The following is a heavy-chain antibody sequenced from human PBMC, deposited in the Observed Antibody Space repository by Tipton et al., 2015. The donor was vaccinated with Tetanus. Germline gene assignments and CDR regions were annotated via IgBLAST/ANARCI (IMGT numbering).Heavy chain of an antibody. J-gene: IGHJ6*02. V-gene: IGHV1-18*01. D-gene: IGHD3-16*01. CDR3: ASTVGHSGGYYYYYGMDV. Sequence: QSGAEVKKPGASVKVSCKASGYTFNRYGITWVRQAPGQGLEWMGWISPNNGNTNYAQKLQGRVTMTTDTSTSTAYMEMRSLRSDDTAVYYCASTVGHSGGYYYYYGMDVWGQGTTVTVSS. CDR2: ISPNNGNT. CDR1: GYTFNRYG.